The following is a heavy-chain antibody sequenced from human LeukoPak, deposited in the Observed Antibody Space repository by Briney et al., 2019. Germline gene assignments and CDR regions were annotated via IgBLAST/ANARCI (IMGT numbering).Heavy chain of an antibody. CDR2: INPNSGGT. D-gene: IGHD5-18*01. CDR1: GYTFTGYY. Sequence: ASVKVSCKASGYTFTGYYMHWVRQAPGQGLEWMGWINPNSGGTNYAQKFQGRVTMTRDTSISTAYMELSRLRSDDTAVYYCARDYGYTYSGRGHYYYGMDVWGQGTTVTVSS. CDR3: ARDYGYTYSGRGHYYYGMDV. V-gene: IGHV1-2*02. J-gene: IGHJ6*02.